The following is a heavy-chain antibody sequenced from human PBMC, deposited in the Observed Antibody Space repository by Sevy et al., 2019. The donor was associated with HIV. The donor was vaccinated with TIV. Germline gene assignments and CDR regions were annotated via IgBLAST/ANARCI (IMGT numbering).Heavy chain of an antibody. V-gene: IGHV3-30-3*01. CDR1: GFTVSRYA. CDR3: ARVTHIVVGWGLIDY. CDR2: ISYDGSNK. Sequence: GGSLRLSCAASGFTVSRYAMHWVRQAPGKGLEWVAVISYDGSNKYYADSVKGRFTISRDNSKNTLYLQMNSLRAEDTAVYYCARVTHIVVGWGLIDYWGQGTLVTVSS. D-gene: IGHD2-21*01. J-gene: IGHJ4*02.